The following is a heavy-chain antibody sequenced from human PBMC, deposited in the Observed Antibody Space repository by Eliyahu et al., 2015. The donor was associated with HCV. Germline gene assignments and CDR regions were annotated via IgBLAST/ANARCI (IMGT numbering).Heavy chain of an antibody. J-gene: IGHJ4*02. Sequence: EVQLLESGGGLVQPGGSLRLSCAASAFTFSSYAMSWVRQAPGKGLEWVSAISASGDGTYYADSVKGRFTISRDNSKNTLYLQMNSLRAEDTAVYYCAKGTLGYCSGGSCHFDSWGQGTLVTVSS. CDR2: ISASGDGT. V-gene: IGHV3-23*01. CDR3: AKGTLGYCSGGSCHFDS. D-gene: IGHD2-15*01. CDR1: AFTFSSYA.